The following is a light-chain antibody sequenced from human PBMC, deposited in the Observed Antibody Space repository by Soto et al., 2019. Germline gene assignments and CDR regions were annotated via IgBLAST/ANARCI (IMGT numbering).Light chain of an antibody. J-gene: IGLJ2*01. Sequence: QSALTQPASVSGSPGQSITISCTGTSSDVGGYNYVSWYQQHPGKAPKLMIYEVSNRPSGVSTRFSGSKSGNTASLTISGPQAEDEADYYCSSYTSSSTVVFGGGTKLTVL. CDR1: SSDVGGYNY. V-gene: IGLV2-14*01. CDR2: EVS. CDR3: SSYTSSSTVV.